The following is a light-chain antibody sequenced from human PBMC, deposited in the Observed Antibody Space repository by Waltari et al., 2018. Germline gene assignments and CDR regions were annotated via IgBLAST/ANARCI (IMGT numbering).Light chain of an antibody. CDR1: SSNIGSNT. CDR3: SAWDSSLSAYI. J-gene: IGLJ1*01. Sequence: QSVLTQPPSASGTPGQRVTISCSGSSSNIGSNTVSWYQQVPGTAPKLLIYQGSKRPSGVSDRFSGSKSGSSASLAITGLQTGDEADYFCSAWDSSLSAYIFGAGTRLTVL. CDR2: QGS. V-gene: IGLV1-44*01.